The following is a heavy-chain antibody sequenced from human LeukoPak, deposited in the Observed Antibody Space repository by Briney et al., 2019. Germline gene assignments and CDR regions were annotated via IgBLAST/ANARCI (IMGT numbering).Heavy chain of an antibody. CDR1: GFTFSSYA. V-gene: IGHV3-23*01. CDR2: ISGSGGST. Sequence: GGSLRPSCAASGFTFSSYAMSWVRQAPGKGLEWVSAISGSGGSTYYADSVKGRFTISRDNSKNTLYLQMNSLRAEDTAVYYCAKASTSYSSSSPSDYWGQGTLVTVSS. D-gene: IGHD6-6*01. CDR3: AKASTSYSSSSPSDY. J-gene: IGHJ4*02.